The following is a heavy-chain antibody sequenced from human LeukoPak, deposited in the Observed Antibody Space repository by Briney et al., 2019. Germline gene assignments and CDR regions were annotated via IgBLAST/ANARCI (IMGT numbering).Heavy chain of an antibody. D-gene: IGHD6-19*01. CDR1: GYSIIGGYY. CDR2: IFQSVST. J-gene: IGHJ4*02. V-gene: IGHV4-38-2*02. CDR3: ARNNSNGFDF. Sequence: PSETLSLTCTVSGYSIIGGYYWGWIRQPPGKGLEWIGTIFQSVSTYYNPSLKSRVTTSVDTSKNQFSLKLSSATAADTAVYYCARNNSNGFDFWSQGTLVTVSS.